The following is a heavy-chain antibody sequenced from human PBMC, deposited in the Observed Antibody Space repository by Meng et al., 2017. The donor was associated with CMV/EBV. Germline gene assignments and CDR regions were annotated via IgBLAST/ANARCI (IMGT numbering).Heavy chain of an antibody. J-gene: IGHJ4*02. CDR2: INWNGGST. CDR3: ARGLASLGYCSSTSCYLYHFDY. V-gene: IGHV3-20*03. Sequence: YGMSWVRQAPGKGLEWVSGINWNGGSTGYADSVKGRFTISRDNAKNSLYLQMNSLRAEDTALYYCARGLASLGYCSSTSCYLYHFDYWGQGTLVTVSS. D-gene: IGHD2-2*01. CDR1: YG.